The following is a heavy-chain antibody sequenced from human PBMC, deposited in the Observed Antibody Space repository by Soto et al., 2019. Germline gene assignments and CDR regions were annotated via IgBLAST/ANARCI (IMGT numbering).Heavy chain of an antibody. Sequence: GASVKVSCKASGYTFTGYYMHWVRQAPGQGLEWMGWINPNSGGTNYAQKFQGRVTMTRDTSISTAYMELSRLTSDDTAVYYCARGGYEAGRLGHLDALDIWGQGTMVTGS. CDR3: ARGGYEAGRLGHLDALDI. CDR2: INPNSGGT. CDR1: GYTFTGYY. D-gene: IGHD6-6*01. J-gene: IGHJ3*02. V-gene: IGHV1-2*02.